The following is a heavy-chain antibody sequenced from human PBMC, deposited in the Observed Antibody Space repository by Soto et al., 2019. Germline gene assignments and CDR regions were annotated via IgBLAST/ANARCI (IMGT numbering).Heavy chain of an antibody. Sequence: SETLSLTCAVYGGSFSGYYWSWIRQPPGKGLEWIGEINHSGSTNYNPSLKSRVTISVDTSKNQFSLKLSSVTAADTAVYYCAPRLTGTYKKKSGMDVWGQGTTVTGSS. CDR1: GGSFSGYY. J-gene: IGHJ6*02. D-gene: IGHD1-20*01. V-gene: IGHV4-34*01. CDR2: INHSGST. CDR3: APRLTGTYKKKSGMDV.